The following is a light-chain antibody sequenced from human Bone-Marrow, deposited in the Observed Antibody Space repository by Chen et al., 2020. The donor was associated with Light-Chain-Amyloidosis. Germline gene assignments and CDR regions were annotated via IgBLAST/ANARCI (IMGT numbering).Light chain of an antibody. Sequence: QSALTQPASVSASPGQSITIYCTGSSSDVGGYDYVSWYKQHPAKAPKLLIYDVRIRPSGVSNRFSGSKSGNTASLAISGLLTEDEAAYYCSSYTSGSAPVVFGGGTKLTVL. CDR3: SSYTSGSAPVV. CDR2: DVR. CDR1: SSDVGGYDY. J-gene: IGLJ2*01. V-gene: IGLV2-14*03.